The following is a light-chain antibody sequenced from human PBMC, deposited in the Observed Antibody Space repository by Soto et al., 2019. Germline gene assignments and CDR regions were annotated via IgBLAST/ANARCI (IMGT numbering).Light chain of an antibody. V-gene: IGKV3-20*01. J-gene: IGKJ1*01. Sequence: ERVLTQSPGILSLSPGEKATLSCRASQSVSSSYLAWYQQKPGQAPRLLIYGASSRATGIPDRFSGSGSGTDFTLTVSRLEPEDFAVYYCQQFGSSSWTFGQGT. CDR3: QQFGSSSWT. CDR2: GAS. CDR1: QSVSSSY.